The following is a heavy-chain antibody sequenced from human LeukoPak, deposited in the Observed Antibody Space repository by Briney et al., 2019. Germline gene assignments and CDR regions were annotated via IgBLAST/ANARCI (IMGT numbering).Heavy chain of an antibody. V-gene: IGHV6-1*01. Sequence: SQTLSLTCAISGDSVSSNSASWNWIRQSPSSGLEWVGRTYYRSKWYNDYAVSVKSRMTINPDTSKNQFSLQLKSVTPEDTAVYYCARISSSSGLFDNWGQGTLVTVSS. J-gene: IGHJ4*02. CDR3: ARISSSSGLFDN. D-gene: IGHD6-6*01. CDR1: GDSVSSNSAS. CDR2: TYYRSKWYN.